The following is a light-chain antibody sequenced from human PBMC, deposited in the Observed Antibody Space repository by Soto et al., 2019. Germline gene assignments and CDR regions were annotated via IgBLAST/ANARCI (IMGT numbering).Light chain of an antibody. CDR3: QQYNNWPPYT. CDR1: QSVSRN. J-gene: IGKJ2*01. V-gene: IGKV3-15*01. Sequence: EIVMTQSPATLSVSPGERATLSCRVSQSVSRNLAWYQQKPGQAPRLLIYAASTRATGIPARFSGSGSETEFTLTISSLQSEDFAVYYCQQYNNWPPYTFGQGTKLEIK. CDR2: AAS.